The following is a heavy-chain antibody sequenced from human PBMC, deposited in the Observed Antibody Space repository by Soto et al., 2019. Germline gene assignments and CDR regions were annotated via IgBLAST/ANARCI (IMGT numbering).Heavy chain of an antibody. J-gene: IGHJ6*02. Sequence: QVQLVQSGAEVEKPGSSVKVSCKASGGTFSSYAISWVRQAPGQGLEWMGGIIPIFGTANYAQKFQGRVTITADESTSTAYMELSSLRSEDTAVYYCARMTTVTRSYYYYGMDVWGQGTTVTVSS. V-gene: IGHV1-69*01. D-gene: IGHD4-4*01. CDR3: ARMTTVTRSYYYYGMDV. CDR2: IIPIFGTA. CDR1: GGTFSSYA.